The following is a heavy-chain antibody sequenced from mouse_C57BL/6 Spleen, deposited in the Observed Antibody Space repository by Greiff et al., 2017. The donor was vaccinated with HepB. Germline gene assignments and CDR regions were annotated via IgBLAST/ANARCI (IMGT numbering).Heavy chain of an antibody. CDR1: GYTFTSYW. CDR3: ARGYYGSNWYFDV. CDR2: IYPGSGST. J-gene: IGHJ1*03. D-gene: IGHD1-1*01. Sequence: QVQLQQPGAELVKPGASVKMSCKASGYTFTSYWITWVKQRPGQGLEWIGDIYPGSGSTNYNEKFKSKATLTVDTSSSTAYMQLSSLTSGDSAVYYCARGYYGSNWYFDVWGTGTTVTVSS. V-gene: IGHV1-55*01.